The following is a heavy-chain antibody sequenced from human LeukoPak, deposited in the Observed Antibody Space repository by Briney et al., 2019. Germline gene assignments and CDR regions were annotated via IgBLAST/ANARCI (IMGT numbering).Heavy chain of an antibody. CDR3: AREDIVVVPAATTNYGMDV. J-gene: IGHJ6*04. D-gene: IGHD2-2*01. Sequence: PPETLSLSCTLPGGSVSTGRSYSSWIRQPPGDGIEWLGYIDYIGSTNYNPSLKSRVTRSVGTSKNQFSLTLSSVTAADTAVYYCAREDIVVVPAATTNYGMDVWGKGTTVTVSS. CDR2: IDYIGST. CDR1: GGSVSTGRSY. V-gene: IGHV4-61*01.